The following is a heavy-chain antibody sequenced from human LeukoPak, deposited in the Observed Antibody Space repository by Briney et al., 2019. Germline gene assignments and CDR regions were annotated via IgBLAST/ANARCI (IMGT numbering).Heavy chain of an antibody. D-gene: IGHD3-9*01. V-gene: IGHV4-59*01. Sequence: SETLSLTCTVSGDSIASYYWSWIRQPPGKALEWIGYVYHNGNTNYNPSLKSRVTMSIDMCNNCISLKLSSLTASDQAVFFFARNILGAPVGWDLWGQGTLVTVSS. CDR2: VYHNGNT. CDR3: ARNILGAPVGWDL. J-gene: IGHJ5*02. CDR1: GDSIASYY.